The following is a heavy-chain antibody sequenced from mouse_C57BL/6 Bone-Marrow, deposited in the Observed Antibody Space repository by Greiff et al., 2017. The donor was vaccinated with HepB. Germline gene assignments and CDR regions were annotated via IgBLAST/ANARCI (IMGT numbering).Heavy chain of an antibody. V-gene: IGHV7-3*01. Sequence: DVKLQESGGGLVQPGGSLSLSCAASGFTFTDYYMSWVRQPPGKALEWLGFIRNKANGYTTEYSASVKGRFTISRDNSQSILYLQMNALRAEDSATYYCARYNDYERFAYWGQGTLVTVSA. CDR1: GFTFTDYY. CDR3: ARYNDYERFAY. D-gene: IGHD2-4*01. J-gene: IGHJ3*01. CDR2: IRNKANGYTT.